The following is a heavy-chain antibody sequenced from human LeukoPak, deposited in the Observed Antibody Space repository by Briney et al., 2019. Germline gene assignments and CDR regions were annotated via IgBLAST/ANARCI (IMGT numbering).Heavy chain of an antibody. J-gene: IGHJ4*02. CDR1: GGIFISYA. CDR2: IIPIFGTA. CDR3: ATFREERYGSGYYFDC. Sequence: SVKVSCKASGGIFISYAISWVRQAPGQGLEWMGGIIPIFGTANYAQKFQGRVTITADKSTSTAYMELSSLRSEDTAVYYCATFREERYGSGYYFDCWGQGTLVTVSS. V-gene: IGHV1-69*06. D-gene: IGHD3-10*01.